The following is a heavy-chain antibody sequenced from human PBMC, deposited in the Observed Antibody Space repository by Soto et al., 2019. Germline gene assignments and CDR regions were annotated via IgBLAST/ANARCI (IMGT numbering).Heavy chain of an antibody. CDR3: ARGHGYSSSWPYFDY. CDR1: GGSFSGYY. CDR2: INHSGST. J-gene: IGHJ4*02. Sequence: SETLSLTCAVYGGSFSGYYWSWIRQPPGKGLEWIGEINHSGSTNYNPSLKSRVTISVDTSKNQFSLKLSSVTAADTAVYYCARGHGYSSSWPYFDYWGQGTLVTVSS. D-gene: IGHD6-13*01. V-gene: IGHV4-34*01.